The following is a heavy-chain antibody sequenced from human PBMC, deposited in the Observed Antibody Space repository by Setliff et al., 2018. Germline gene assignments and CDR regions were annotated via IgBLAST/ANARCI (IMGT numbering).Heavy chain of an antibody. CDR3: ARLVETSTWGNWFDP. D-gene: IGHD2-15*01. V-gene: IGHV3-7*03. J-gene: IGHJ5*02. CDR1: GLIFSNNW. Sequence: GGSLRLSCVASGLIFSNNWMSWVRQAPGKGLEWVTNINKDGSERNYVDSVKGRFTISRDNAKNQFSLKLSSVTAADTAVYYCARLVETSTWGNWFDPWGQGTLVTVSS. CDR2: INKDGSER.